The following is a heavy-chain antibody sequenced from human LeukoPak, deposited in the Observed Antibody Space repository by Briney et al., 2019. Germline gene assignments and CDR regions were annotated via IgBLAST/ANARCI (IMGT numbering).Heavy chain of an antibody. Sequence: SETLSLTCTVSDGSISSYYWSWIRQPPGKGLEWIGYIYYSGSTNYNPSLKSRVTISVDTSKNQFSLKLSSVTAADTAVYYCARGGLLFDYWGQGTLVTVSS. J-gene: IGHJ4*02. V-gene: IGHV4-59*01. D-gene: IGHD2/OR15-2a*01. CDR3: ARGGLLFDY. CDR1: DGSISSYY. CDR2: IYYSGST.